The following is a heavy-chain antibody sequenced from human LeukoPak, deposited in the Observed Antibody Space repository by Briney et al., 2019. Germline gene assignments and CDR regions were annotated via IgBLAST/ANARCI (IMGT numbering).Heavy chain of an antibody. CDR2: IKSKGDGGTT. CDR1: GFTFNNAW. CDR3: ARDSPGSSSGWYYAD. D-gene: IGHD6-19*01. J-gene: IGHJ4*02. Sequence: GGSLRLSCATSGFTFNNAWMNWVRQAPGKGLEWVGRIKSKGDGGTTDYAAPVKGRFTISRDNAKNSLYLQMNSLRAEDTAVYYCARDSPGSSSGWYYADWGQGTLVTVSS. V-gene: IGHV3-15*01.